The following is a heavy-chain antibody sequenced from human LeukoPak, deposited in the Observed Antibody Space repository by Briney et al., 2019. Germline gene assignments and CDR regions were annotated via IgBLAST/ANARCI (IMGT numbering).Heavy chain of an antibody. V-gene: IGHV4-61*08. CDR2: IYYSGST. D-gene: IGHD4-23*01. J-gene: IGHJ4*02. Sequence: SETLSLTCAVSGGSISSGGYSWSWIRQPPGKGLEWIGYIYYSGSTNYNPSLKSRVTISVDTSKNQFSLKLSSVTAADTAVYYCARVDYGGNGGFDYWGQGTLVTVSS. CDR1: GGSISSGGYS. CDR3: ARVDYGGNGGFDY.